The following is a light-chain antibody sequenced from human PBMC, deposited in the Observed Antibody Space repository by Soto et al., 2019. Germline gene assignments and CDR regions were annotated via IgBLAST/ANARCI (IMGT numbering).Light chain of an antibody. V-gene: IGKV1-39*01. J-gene: IGKJ4*01. CDR2: GAS. CDR3: QQYNSYSRT. CDR1: QSISSY. Sequence: DIQMTQSPSSLSASIGDRVTITCRASQSISSYVNWYQQKPGKAPSLLISGASSLQRGVPSRFSGSESGTDFTLTISSLQPDDFATYYCQQYNSYSRTFGGGTKVDIK.